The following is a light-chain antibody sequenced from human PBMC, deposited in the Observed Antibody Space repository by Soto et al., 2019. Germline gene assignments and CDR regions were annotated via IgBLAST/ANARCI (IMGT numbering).Light chain of an antibody. J-gene: IGKJ3*01. V-gene: IGKV3-20*01. CDR2: DAS. CDR3: HHYTRSPIFT. Sequence: EVVLTQSPGTLSLSAGERATLSCRASQSVANNHLAWYQQKPGQAPRLLFYDASTRAAGIPDRFSGSGSGTDFTLTISRLEPEDFGVYFCHHYTRSPIFTFGPGTTVD. CDR1: QSVANNH.